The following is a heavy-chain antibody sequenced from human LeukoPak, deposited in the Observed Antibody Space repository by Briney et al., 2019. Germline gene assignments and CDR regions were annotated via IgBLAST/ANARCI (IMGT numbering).Heavy chain of an antibody. CDR1: GFTFSSYA. Sequence: GGSLRLSCAASGFTFSSYAMSWVRQAPGKGLEWVSAISGSGGSTYYADSVKGRFTISRDNSKNTLYLQMNSLRAEDTAVCYCAKARYYYDSSFDYWGQGTLVTVSS. CDR2: ISGSGGST. V-gene: IGHV3-23*01. D-gene: IGHD3-22*01. J-gene: IGHJ4*02. CDR3: AKARYYYDSSFDY.